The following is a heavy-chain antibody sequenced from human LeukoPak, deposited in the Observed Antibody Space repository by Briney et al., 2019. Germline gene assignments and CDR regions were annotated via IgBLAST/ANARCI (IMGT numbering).Heavy chain of an antibody. Sequence: SETLSLTCSVSSGSMNSYYWSWIRQSPGKGLEWIGYIYYSGSTNYNPSLKSRVTISVDTSKNQFSLKLSSVTAADTAVYYCARHVWLQPFDYWGQGTLVTVSS. CDR2: IYYSGST. CDR3: ARHVWLQPFDY. CDR1: SGSMNSYY. V-gene: IGHV4-59*08. J-gene: IGHJ4*02. D-gene: IGHD3-9*01.